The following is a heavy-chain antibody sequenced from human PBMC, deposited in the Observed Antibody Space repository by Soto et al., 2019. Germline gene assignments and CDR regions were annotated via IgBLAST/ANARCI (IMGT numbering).Heavy chain of an antibody. D-gene: IGHD3-22*01. CDR1: GFTFTSYG. CDR3: ARDRMYYYDSSGPIFDY. Sequence: ASVKVSCQASGFTFTSYGISWVRQAPGQGLEWMGWISAYNGNTNYAQKLQGRVTMTTDTSTSTAYMELRSRRSDDTAVYYCARDRMYYYDSSGPIFDYWGQGTLVTVSS. CDR2: ISAYNGNT. V-gene: IGHV1-18*01. J-gene: IGHJ4*02.